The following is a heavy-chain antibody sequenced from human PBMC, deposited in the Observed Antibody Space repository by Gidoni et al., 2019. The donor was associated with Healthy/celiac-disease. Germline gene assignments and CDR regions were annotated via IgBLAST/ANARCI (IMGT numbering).Heavy chain of an antibody. CDR3: ARDLEDIVVVPAAIDYYYYYGMDV. J-gene: IGHJ6*02. Sequence: EVQLVESGGGLVQPGGSLRLSCAASGFTFSSYWMHWVRQAPGKGLVLVSRINSDGSSTSYADSVKGRFTISRDNAKNTLYLQMNSLRAEDTAVYYCARDLEDIVVVPAAIDYYYYYGMDVWGQGTTVTVSS. V-gene: IGHV3-74*01. CDR2: INSDGSST. D-gene: IGHD2-2*02. CDR1: GFTFSSYW.